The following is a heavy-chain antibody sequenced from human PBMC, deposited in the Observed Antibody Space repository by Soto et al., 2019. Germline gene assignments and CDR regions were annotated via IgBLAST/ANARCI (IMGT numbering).Heavy chain of an antibody. V-gene: IGHV6-1*01. Sequence: SQTLSLTCVGSGDTVSSNSVAWNWVRQSPSRGLEWLGRTYYRSRWYSDYAVSVRSRIDINADTSKNQVSLQLNSVTPEDTAVYYCARSEEASDYYYYGMDVWGQGTTVPVSS. CDR3: ARSEEASDYYYYGMDV. CDR2: TYYRSRWYS. J-gene: IGHJ6*02. CDR1: GDTVSSNSVA.